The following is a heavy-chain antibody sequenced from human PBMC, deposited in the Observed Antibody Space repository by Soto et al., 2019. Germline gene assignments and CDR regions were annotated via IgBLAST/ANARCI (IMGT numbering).Heavy chain of an antibody. D-gene: IGHD1-20*01. CDR3: AKQGNFSRYTYPPSRF. Sequence: SETLSLTCTVSGVSISDSNYYWGWIRQPPGKGLEWIGSINYSGNTYHNPSLKSRVSMSVDTSKNQFSLRLNSVTAADTAVYYCAKQGNFSRYTYPPSRFWGRGTLVTVSS. CDR2: INYSGNT. V-gene: IGHV4-39*01. J-gene: IGHJ4*02. CDR1: GVSISDSNYY.